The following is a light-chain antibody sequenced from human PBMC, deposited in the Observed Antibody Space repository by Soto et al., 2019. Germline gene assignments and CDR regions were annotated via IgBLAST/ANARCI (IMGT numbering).Light chain of an antibody. CDR3: SSYAGSNNLYV. J-gene: IGLJ1*01. V-gene: IGLV2-8*01. CDR2: EVS. CDR1: STDVGGYND. Sequence: QSALTQPPSASGSLGQSVTISCTGTSTDVGGYNDVSWYQQHPGKAPKLMIYEVSKRPSGVPDRFSASKSDNTASLTVSGLQAEDEADYLCSSYAGSNNLYVFGTGTKLTVL.